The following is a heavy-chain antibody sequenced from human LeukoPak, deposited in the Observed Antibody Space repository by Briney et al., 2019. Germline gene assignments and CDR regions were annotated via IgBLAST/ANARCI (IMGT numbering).Heavy chain of an antibody. V-gene: IGHV3-21*03. Sequence: GGSLRLACAASGFKFSVYSMNWVRQAPGSGLEWVSRITGTGSQMDDIDYADSVRGRFTISRDSAKDSLFLEMRGLRVEDAGIYFCARETGFADAFDFWGRGTLVAVSS. J-gene: IGHJ3*01. CDR2: ITGTGSQMDDI. CDR3: ARETGFADAFDF. CDR1: GFKFSVYS.